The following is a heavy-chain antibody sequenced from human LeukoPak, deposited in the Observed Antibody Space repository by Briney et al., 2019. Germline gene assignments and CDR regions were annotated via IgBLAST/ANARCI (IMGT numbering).Heavy chain of an antibody. CDR3: AKSQYQLLYPPGAVYFDY. CDR1: GFTFSSYA. V-gene: IGHV3-23*01. D-gene: IGHD2-2*02. Sequence: PGGSLRLSCAASGFTFSSYAMSWVRQAPGKGLEWVSAISGSGGGTYYADSVKGRFTISRDNSKNTLYLQMNSLRAEDTAVYYCAKSQYQLLYPPGAVYFDYWGQGTLVTVSS. CDR2: ISGSGGGT. J-gene: IGHJ4*02.